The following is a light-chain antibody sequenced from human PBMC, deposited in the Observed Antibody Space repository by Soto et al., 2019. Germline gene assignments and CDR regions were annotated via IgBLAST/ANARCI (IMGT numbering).Light chain of an antibody. V-gene: IGKV3-20*01. CDR1: QSVSSSY. J-gene: IGKJ3*01. CDR3: QQYGSSPLFT. CDR2: GAS. Sequence: EIVLTQSPGTLSLSPGERATLSCRASQSVSSSYLAWYQQKPGQAPRLLIYGASNRATGIPDRFSGSGSGTDFTLTISRLEPEDVAVYYCQQYGSSPLFTCGPGTKVDIK.